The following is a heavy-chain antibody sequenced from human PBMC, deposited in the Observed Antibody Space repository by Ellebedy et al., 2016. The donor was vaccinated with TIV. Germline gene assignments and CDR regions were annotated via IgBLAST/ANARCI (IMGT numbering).Heavy chain of an antibody. Sequence: GGSLRLXXAASGFTFSSYWMSWVRQAPGKGLEWVANIKQDGSEKYYVDSVKGRFTISRDNAKNSLYLQMNSLRAEDTAVYYCTREGNTISPDSWGQGTLVTVSS. D-gene: IGHD3-3*01. CDR1: GFTFSSYW. CDR3: TREGNTISPDS. V-gene: IGHV3-7*03. J-gene: IGHJ4*02. CDR2: IKQDGSEK.